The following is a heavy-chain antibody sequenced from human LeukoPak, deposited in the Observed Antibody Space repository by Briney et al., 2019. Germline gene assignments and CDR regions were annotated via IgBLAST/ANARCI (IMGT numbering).Heavy chain of an antibody. J-gene: IGHJ4*02. Sequence: PGGSLRLSCAASGFTFSSYSMNWVRQAPGKGLEWVSSISSSSSYIYYADSVKGRFTISRDNAKNSLYLQMNSLRAEDTAVYYCAKSLPRIFSSYYFDYWGQGTLVTVSS. V-gene: IGHV3-21*04. D-gene: IGHD3-3*01. CDR3: AKSLPRIFSSYYFDY. CDR2: ISSSSSYI. CDR1: GFTFSSYS.